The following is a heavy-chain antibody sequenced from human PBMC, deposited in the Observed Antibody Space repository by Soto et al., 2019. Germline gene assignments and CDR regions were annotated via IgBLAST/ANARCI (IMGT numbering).Heavy chain of an antibody. Sequence: GGSLRLSCAASGFTFSSYSMNWVRQAPGKGLEWVSYVSSSSSTIYYTDSVKGRFTISRDNANNSLYLQMNSLRDEDTAIYYCARSRADGRYAFDYWGQGTLVTVSS. D-gene: IGHD3-9*01. CDR2: VSSSSSTI. J-gene: IGHJ4*02. CDR1: GFTFSSYS. CDR3: ARSRADGRYAFDY. V-gene: IGHV3-48*02.